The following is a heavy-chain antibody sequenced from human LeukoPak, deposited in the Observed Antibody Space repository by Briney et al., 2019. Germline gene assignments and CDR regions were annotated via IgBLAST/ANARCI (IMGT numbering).Heavy chain of an antibody. V-gene: IGHV3-30*04. CDR2: ISMDGIQE. D-gene: IGHD5-18*01. CDR1: GFRFNNYA. J-gene: IGHJ3*01. CDR3: AREVYSYALDALDL. Sequence: GRSLRLSCAASGFRFNNYAMHWVRQPPGTGLEWVAVISMDGIQEYYADSVKGRFSISRDNSKNTLYLQMDSLRSEDTAVYYCAREVYSYALDALDLWGQGTMVTVSS.